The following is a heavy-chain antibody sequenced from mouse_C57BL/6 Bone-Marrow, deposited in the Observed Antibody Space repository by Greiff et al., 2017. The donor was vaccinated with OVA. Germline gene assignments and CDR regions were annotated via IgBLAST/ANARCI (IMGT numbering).Heavy chain of an antibody. D-gene: IGHD1-1*01. CDR1: GYTFTDYY. CDR3: AREYYGSSYDFDY. Sequence: VQLQQSGPELVKPGASVKISCKASGYTFTDYYMNWVKQSHGKSLEWIGDINPNNGGTSYNQKFKGKATFTVDKSSSTAYMELRSLTSEDSAVYYCAREYYGSSYDFDYRGQGTTLTVSS. V-gene: IGHV1-26*01. CDR2: INPNNGGT. J-gene: IGHJ2*01.